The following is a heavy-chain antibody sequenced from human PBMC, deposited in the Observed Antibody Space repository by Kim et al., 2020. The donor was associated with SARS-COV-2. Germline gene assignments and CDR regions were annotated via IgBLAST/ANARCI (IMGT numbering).Heavy chain of an antibody. D-gene: IGHD3-22*01. CDR3: ARGGSLFLITASGAFDI. Sequence: RSRGTISVDTSKNQFSLKLSSVTAADTAVYYCARGGSLFLITASGAFDIWGQGTMVTVSS. J-gene: IGHJ3*02. V-gene: IGHV4-59*09.